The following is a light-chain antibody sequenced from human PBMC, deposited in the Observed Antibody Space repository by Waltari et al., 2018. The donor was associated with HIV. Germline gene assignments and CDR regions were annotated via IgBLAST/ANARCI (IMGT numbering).Light chain of an antibody. Sequence: SYVLTQPPSVSVAPGKTARITCGGTNIGSKSVHWYQLKPGQAPLLVIYYDSVRPSGIPGRFSGSNSGNTATLTISRVEAGDEADYYCQVWDSSSDHVVFGGGTNLTVL. CDR1: NIGSKS. CDR2: YDS. J-gene: IGLJ2*01. V-gene: IGLV3-21*04. CDR3: QVWDSSSDHVV.